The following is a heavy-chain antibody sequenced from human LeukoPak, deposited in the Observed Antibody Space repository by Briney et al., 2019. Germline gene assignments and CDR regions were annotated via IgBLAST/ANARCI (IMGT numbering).Heavy chain of an antibody. CDR3: ARRRSGYDYAFDI. CDR1: GYSSTSFW. V-gene: IGHV5-10-1*01. D-gene: IGHD5-12*01. CDR2: IDPSDSYT. Sequence: PGGSLKISCKGSGYSSTSFWISWVREMLETGLEWMGRIDPSDSYTNYSQSFQGHVTISADKSISTAYLQWSSLKASDTAMYYCARRRSGYDYAFDIWGQGTMVTVSS. J-gene: IGHJ3*02.